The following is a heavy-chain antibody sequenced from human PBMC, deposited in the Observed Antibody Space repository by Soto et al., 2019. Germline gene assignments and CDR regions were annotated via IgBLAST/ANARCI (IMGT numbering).Heavy chain of an antibody. CDR1: GFTFSTYG. D-gene: IGHD6-13*01. V-gene: IGHV3-30*18. Sequence: SLRLSCAASGFTFSTYGMHWVRQAPGKGLEWVSFISYDGNKSYYAGSVKGRFSISRDNSKNTLYLQMNNLRPDDTAVYFCAKSVLATVGTYFVHWGQGTVVTVSX. CDR3: AKSVLATVGTYFVH. CDR2: ISYDGNKS. J-gene: IGHJ4*02.